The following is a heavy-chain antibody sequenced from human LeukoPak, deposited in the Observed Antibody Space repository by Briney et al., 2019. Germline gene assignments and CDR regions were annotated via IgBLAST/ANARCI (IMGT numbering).Heavy chain of an antibody. D-gene: IGHD6-13*01. V-gene: IGHV3-13*01. CDR1: GFTFTNYD. J-gene: IGHJ4*02. CDR2: IGTAGDT. CDR3: ASSPAYSSSWYAIDN. Sequence: GGSLRLSCAASGFTFTNYDMHWVRQAAGKGLEWVSAIGTAGDTYYPGSVKGRFTISGENAKNSLYLQMNSLSAGDTAVYYCASSPAYSSSWYAIDNWGQGTLVTVSS.